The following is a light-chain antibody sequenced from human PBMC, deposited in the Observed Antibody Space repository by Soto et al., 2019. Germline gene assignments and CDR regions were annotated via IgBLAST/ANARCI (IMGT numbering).Light chain of an antibody. CDR3: QQYYSTPDT. V-gene: IGKV4-1*01. Sequence: DIVMTQSPDSLAVSLGERATINCKSSQSIFYSSNNKNYLAWYQQQAGQPPKLLIYWASTRDSVVPDRFSGSGSGTDFTLTISSLQAEDVAIYYCQQYYSTPDTFGQGTKLEIK. CDR2: WAS. CDR1: QSIFYSSNNKNY. J-gene: IGKJ2*01.